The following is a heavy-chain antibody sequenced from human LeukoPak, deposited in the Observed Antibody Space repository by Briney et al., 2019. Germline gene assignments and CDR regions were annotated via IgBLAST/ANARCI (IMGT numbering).Heavy chain of an antibody. CDR1: GGSSSSSSYY. J-gene: IGHJ4*02. V-gene: IGHV4-39*01. D-gene: IGHD2-2*02. CDR2: IYYSGST. Sequence: SETLSLTCTASGGSSSSSSYYWGWIRQPPGKGLEWIGSIYYSGSTYYNPSLKSRVTISVDTSKNQFSLKLSSVTAADTAVYYCARQHGGPAICYYWGQGTLVTVSS. CDR3: ARQHGGPAICYY.